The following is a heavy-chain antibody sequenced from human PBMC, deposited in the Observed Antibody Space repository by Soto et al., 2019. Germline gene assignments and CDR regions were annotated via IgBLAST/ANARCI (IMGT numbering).Heavy chain of an antibody. CDR1: GGSIXXXXXX. CDR2: IYYTGST. Sequence: QLQLQESGXGLVXPSEXLSLSCTVSGGSIXXXXXXXXXXXXXXXXXXEWIGNIYYTGSTYYNPSLRSRLTMSVDTXKNQXXLXXXXXXXXXXXXXXXXXXXXXXXXXXXXXNXYFDVWGRGTLVTVSS. J-gene: IGHJ2*01. CDR3: XXXXXXXXXXXXXXNXYFDV. V-gene: IGHV4-39*01.